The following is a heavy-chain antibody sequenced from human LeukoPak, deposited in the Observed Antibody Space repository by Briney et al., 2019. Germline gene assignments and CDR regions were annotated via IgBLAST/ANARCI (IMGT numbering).Heavy chain of an antibody. D-gene: IGHD3-9*01. CDR1: GYTFTGYY. CDR3: ARAPMRYFDWSLY. Sequence: ASVKVSCKASGYTFTGYYMHWVRQAPGQGLEWMGWINPNSGGTNYAQKFQGWVTMTRDTSISTAYMELSRLRSDDTAVYYCARAPMRYFDWSLYWGQGTLVTVSS. J-gene: IGHJ4*02. V-gene: IGHV1-2*04. CDR2: INPNSGGT.